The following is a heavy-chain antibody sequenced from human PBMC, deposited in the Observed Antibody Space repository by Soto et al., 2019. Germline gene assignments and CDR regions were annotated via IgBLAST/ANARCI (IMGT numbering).Heavy chain of an antibody. CDR2: ISLYSDGT. Sequence: SVKVSCKTSGYTFSNYGITWVRQAPGQPLEWLGWISLYSDGTNYAQRFQGRVSMTTDTSTTTAYMGLRSLRSDDTAVYYCARVVPGAEAWFGPWGQGTLVTVSS. CDR3: ARVVPGAEAWFGP. D-gene: IGHD2-2*01. J-gene: IGHJ5*02. CDR1: GYTFSNYG. V-gene: IGHV1-18*01.